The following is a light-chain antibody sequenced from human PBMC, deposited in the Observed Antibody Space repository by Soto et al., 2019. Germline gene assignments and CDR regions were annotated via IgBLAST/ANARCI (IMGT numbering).Light chain of an antibody. Sequence: EIVLTQSPGTLSLSPGERATLSCTASRTVDSTYLAWYQQKPGQAPRLLIYAVSDRATGIPDRFSGSGSGTDFTLTISSLEPEDSALYYCQQRDDWVSFGGGTKVDIK. J-gene: IGKJ4*01. CDR2: AVS. CDR3: QQRDDWVS. V-gene: IGKV3D-20*02. CDR1: RTVDSTY.